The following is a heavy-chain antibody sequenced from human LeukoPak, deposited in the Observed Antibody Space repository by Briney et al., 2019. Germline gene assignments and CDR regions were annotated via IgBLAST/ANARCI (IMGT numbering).Heavy chain of an antibody. CDR1: GGSISSSNW. Sequence: SETLSLTCTVSGGSISSSNWWSWVRQPPGKGLEWIGEIYYSGSTNYNPSLKSRVTISVDKSKNQFSLKLSSVTAADTAVYYCARSYYDSSGYENPLFDYWGQGTLVTVSS. J-gene: IGHJ4*02. CDR2: IYYSGST. V-gene: IGHV4-4*02. CDR3: ARSYYDSSGYENPLFDY. D-gene: IGHD3-22*01.